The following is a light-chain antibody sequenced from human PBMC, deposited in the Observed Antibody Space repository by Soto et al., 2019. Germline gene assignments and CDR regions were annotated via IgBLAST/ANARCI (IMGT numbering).Light chain of an antibody. CDR1: QTITNY. CDR2: ATD. Sequence: DIQMTQSPSSLSASVGDRVTITCRASQTITNYLNWYQQQSGKAPKLLIYATDTLQSGVPSRFSGSGSGTEFTLTISSLQPDDFATYYCQQYNSYWTFGQGTKVDNK. V-gene: IGKV1-5*01. CDR3: QQYNSYWT. J-gene: IGKJ1*01.